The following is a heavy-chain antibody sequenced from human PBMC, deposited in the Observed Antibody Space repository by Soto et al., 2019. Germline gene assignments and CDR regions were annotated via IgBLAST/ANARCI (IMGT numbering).Heavy chain of an antibody. V-gene: IGHV4-59*01. Sequence: QVQLQESGPGLVKPSETLSLTCTVSGGSMTGYFWIWIRQTAGKALECIGHVYNSGNTDYNPSLSRRIAVAVDRSKRLFSLKVQSVPAADTAVCYCARTHLMSGTEYWGQGILVSVAS. D-gene: IGHD6-13*01. CDR3: ARTHLMSGTEY. CDR2: VYNSGNT. CDR1: GGSMTGYF. J-gene: IGHJ4*02.